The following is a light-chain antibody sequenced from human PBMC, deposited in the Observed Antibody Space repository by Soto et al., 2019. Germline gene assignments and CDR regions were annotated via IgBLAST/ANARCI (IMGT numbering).Light chain of an antibody. V-gene: IGKV3-11*01. CDR3: QSLFT. Sequence: EIVLTQSPATLSLSPGERATLSCRASQSVSNYLAWYQQKPGQAPRLLIYDVTNRATGIPARFSGSGSVTDFTLTISSLEPEDFAVYYCQSLFTFGPGTKVDIK. CDR1: QSVSNY. CDR2: DVT. J-gene: IGKJ3*01.